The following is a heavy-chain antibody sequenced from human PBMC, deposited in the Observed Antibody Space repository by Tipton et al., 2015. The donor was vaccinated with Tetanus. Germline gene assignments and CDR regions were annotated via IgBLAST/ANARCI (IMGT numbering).Heavy chain of an antibody. J-gene: IGHJ6*02. V-gene: IGHV1-18*01. CDR3: ARTLRSYYYYYGMDV. CDR1: GYTFTSYG. D-gene: IGHD2-15*01. CDR2: IGAYNGNT. Sequence: QVQLVQSGAEVKKPGASVKVSCKASGYTFTSYGISWVRQAPGQGLEWMGWIGAYNGNTNYAQKLQGRVTMTTDTSTSTAYMELRSLRSDDTAVYYCARTLRSYYYYYGMDVWGQGTTVTVSS.